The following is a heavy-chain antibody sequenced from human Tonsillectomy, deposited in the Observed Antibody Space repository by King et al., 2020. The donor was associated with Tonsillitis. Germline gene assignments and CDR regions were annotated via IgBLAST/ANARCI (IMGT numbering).Heavy chain of an antibody. CDR2: IDPSDSYT. J-gene: IGHJ2*01. CDR3: AKRPVGPHLYFGF. CDR1: GYSFTSYW. Sequence: VQLVESGAEVKKPGESLRISCKGSGYSFTSYWISWVRQMPGKGLEWMGKIDPSDSYTNYSPSFQGHVTISADKSISTAYLQWSSLKASDTAMYYCAKRPVGPHLYFGFWGRCNLVTVPS. V-gene: IGHV5-10-1*03. D-gene: IGHD1-26*01.